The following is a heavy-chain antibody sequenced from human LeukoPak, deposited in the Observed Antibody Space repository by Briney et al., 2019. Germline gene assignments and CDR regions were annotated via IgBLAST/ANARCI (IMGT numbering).Heavy chain of an antibody. D-gene: IGHD3-22*01. CDR1: GFTFSSYS. CDR3: ARDPSNYYDPSG. Sequence: GGSLRLSCAASGFTFSSYSMNWVRQAPGKGLEWVSSISSSSSYIYYADSVKGRFTISRDNAKNSLYLRMNSLRAEDTAVYYCARDPSNYYDPSGWGQGTLVTVSS. V-gene: IGHV3-21*01. CDR2: ISSSSSYI. J-gene: IGHJ4*02.